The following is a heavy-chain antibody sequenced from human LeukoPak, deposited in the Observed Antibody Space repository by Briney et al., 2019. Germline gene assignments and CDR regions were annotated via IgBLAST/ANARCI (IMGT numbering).Heavy chain of an antibody. CDR1: GFTFSSYW. J-gene: IGHJ4*02. CDR2: IKSDGSST. Sequence: GGSLRLSCAASGFTFSSYWMHWVRQAPGKGLVWVSGIKSDGSSTNYADSVKGRFTISRDNAKNSLYLQMNSLRAEDTAVYYCARGAAAAGPLEDYWGQGTLVTVSS. D-gene: IGHD6-13*01. CDR3: ARGAAAAGPLEDY. V-gene: IGHV3-74*01.